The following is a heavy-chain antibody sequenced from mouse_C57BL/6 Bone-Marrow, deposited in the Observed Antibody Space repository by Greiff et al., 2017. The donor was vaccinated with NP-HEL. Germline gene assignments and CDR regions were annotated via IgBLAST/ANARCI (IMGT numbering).Heavy chain of an antibody. CDR3: ARDMMVTGYAMDY. V-gene: IGHV1-64*01. CDR1: GYTFTSYW. D-gene: IGHD2-3*01. Sequence: VQLQQSGAELVKPGASVKLSCKASGYTFTSYWMHWVKQRPGQGLEWIGMIHPNSGSTNYNEKFKSKATLTVDKSSSTAYMQLSSLTSEDSAVYYCARDMMVTGYAMDYWGQGTSVTVSS. J-gene: IGHJ4*01. CDR2: IHPNSGST.